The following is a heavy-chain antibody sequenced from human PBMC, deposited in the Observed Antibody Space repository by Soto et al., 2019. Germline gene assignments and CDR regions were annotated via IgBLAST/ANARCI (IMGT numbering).Heavy chain of an antibody. CDR1: GGSLSNYY. D-gene: IGHD3-22*01. CDR2: IYTGGSI. Sequence: SETLSLTCIVSGGSLSNYYWSWIRQPTGKGLEWIGRIYTGGSINQNPSLKSRVTMSVDTSKQQFSLKLTSVTAADTAVYYCARDLDSSGFSPDWFDPWGQGTMVTVYS. CDR3: ARDLDSSGFSPDWFDP. V-gene: IGHV4-4*07. J-gene: IGHJ5*02.